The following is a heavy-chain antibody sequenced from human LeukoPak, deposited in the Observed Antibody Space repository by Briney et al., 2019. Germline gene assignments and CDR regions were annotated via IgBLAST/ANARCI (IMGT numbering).Heavy chain of an antibody. CDR1: GGSFSGYY. J-gene: IGHJ6*03. V-gene: IGHV4-34*01. CDR2: INHSGST. Sequence: SETLSLTCAVYGGSFSGYYWSRIRQPPGKGLEWIGEINHSGSTNYNPSLKSRVTISVDTSKNQFSLKLSSVTAADTAVYYCARVWDSSRRGYYYYMDVWGKGTTVTVSS. CDR3: ARVWDSSRRGYYYYMDV. D-gene: IGHD1-26*01.